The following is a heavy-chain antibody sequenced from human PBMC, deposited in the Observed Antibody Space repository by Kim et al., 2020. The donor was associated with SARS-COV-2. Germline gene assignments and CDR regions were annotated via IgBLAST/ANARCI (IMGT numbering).Heavy chain of an antibody. D-gene: IGHD6-13*01. CDR3: ARRDSSRWYGTNWFDP. CDR2: INHSGST. J-gene: IGHJ5*02. CDR1: GGSFSGYY. Sequence: SETLSLTCAVYGGSFSGYYWSWIRQPPGKGLEWIGEINHSGSTNYNPSLKSRVTISVDTSKNQFSLKVSSVTAADAAVYYFARRDSSRWYGTNWFDPWGQGTLVTVSS. V-gene: IGHV4-34*01.